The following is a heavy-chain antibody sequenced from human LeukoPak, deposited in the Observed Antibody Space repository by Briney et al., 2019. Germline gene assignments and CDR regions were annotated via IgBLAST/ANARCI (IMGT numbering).Heavy chain of an antibody. CDR3: ARARLWAFDI. J-gene: IGHJ3*02. V-gene: IGHV1-2*02. D-gene: IGHD3-16*01. Sequence: AGSVKVSCKASGYTFTDPYIHWVRQAPEQGHGWMGWINPNSGGTNYAQKFQGRVTMTRDTSLNTAYMELSRLGSDDTAVYFCARARLWAFDIWGQGTMVTVSS. CDR1: GYTFTDPY. CDR2: INPNSGGT.